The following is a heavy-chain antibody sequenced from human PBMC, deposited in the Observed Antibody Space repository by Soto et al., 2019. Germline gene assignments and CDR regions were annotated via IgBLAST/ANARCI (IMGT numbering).Heavy chain of an antibody. Sequence: QVQLVQSGAEVKEPGASVKVSCKASGYTFTSYGISWVRQAPGQGLEWMGWISAYNGNTNYAQKLQGRVTMTTDTSTSTAYMELRSLRSDDTAVYYCAREIMDYYDSSGYYHAFDIWGQGTMVTVSS. J-gene: IGHJ3*02. CDR1: GYTFTSYG. V-gene: IGHV1-18*01. CDR2: ISAYNGNT. D-gene: IGHD3-22*01. CDR3: AREIMDYYDSSGYYHAFDI.